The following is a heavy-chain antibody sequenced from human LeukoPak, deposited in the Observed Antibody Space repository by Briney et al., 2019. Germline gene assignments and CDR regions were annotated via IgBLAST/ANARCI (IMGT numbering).Heavy chain of an antibody. CDR3: ARDVKLSYGDHFDY. Sequence: APVKVSCKASGGTFSSYAISWVRQAPGQGLEWMGRIIPIFGTANYAQKFQGRVTITTDESTSTAYMELSSLRSEDTAVYYCARDVKLSYGDHFDYWGQGTLVTVSS. D-gene: IGHD4-17*01. CDR1: GGTFSSYA. J-gene: IGHJ4*02. V-gene: IGHV1-69*05. CDR2: IIPIFGTA.